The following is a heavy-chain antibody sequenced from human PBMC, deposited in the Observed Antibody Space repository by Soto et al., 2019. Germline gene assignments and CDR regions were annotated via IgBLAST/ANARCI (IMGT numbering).Heavy chain of an antibody. J-gene: IGHJ4*01. CDR3: AYTVVVGTTDCTI. CDR2: SRNRANSYTA. D-gene: IGHD3-22*01. Sequence: GRSLRLSCAASGFTFSDHFMDWIRQAPGKGLEWVGRSRNRANSYTAESAASVKGRFTISRDDSKNSLYLQMNSVKAEAPAVYYCAYTVVVGTTDCTIWGQGTLVPV. V-gene: IGHV3-72*01. CDR1: GFTFSDHF.